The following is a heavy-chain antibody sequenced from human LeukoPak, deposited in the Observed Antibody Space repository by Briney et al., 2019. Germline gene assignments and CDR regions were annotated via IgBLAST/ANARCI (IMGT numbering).Heavy chain of an antibody. D-gene: IGHD3-10*01. CDR3: ARAPLGMVRGPMEDP. V-gene: IGHV4-61*02. J-gene: IGHJ5*02. CDR2: IYTRVST. CDR1: GGSISSGDYY. Sequence: SETLSLTCTVSGGSISSGDYYWNWIRQPAGKGLEWIGRIYTRVSTNYNPSLKSRVTISVDTSKNQFSLKLSSVTAADTAVYYCARAPLGMVRGPMEDPWGQGTLVTVSS.